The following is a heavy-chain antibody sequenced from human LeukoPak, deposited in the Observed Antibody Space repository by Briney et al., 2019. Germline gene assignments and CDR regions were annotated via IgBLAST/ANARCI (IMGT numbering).Heavy chain of an antibody. D-gene: IGHD3-10*01. V-gene: IGHV4-34*01. CDR1: GGSFSAYY. Sequence: SEILSLTCAVHGGSFSAYYWTWIRQPPGKGLEWIGEINHSGNTNYNPSLKSRVTILLDTSRDQFSLKLRSVTAADTAVYYCARFHYGSGSYLYYYNAMDVWDQGTTVTVSS. CDR2: INHSGNT. J-gene: IGHJ6*02. CDR3: ARFHYGSGSYLYYYNAMDV.